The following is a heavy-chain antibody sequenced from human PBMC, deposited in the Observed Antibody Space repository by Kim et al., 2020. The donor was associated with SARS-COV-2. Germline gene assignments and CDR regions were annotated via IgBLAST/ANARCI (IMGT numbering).Heavy chain of an antibody. J-gene: IGHJ4*02. CDR3: AKDYDSSGYYYGFVIDY. D-gene: IGHD3-22*01. Sequence: LSLTCAASGFTFSSYAMSWVRQAPGKGLEWVSAISGSGGSTYYADSVKGRFTISRDNSKNTLYLQMNSLRAEDTAVYYCAKDYDSSGYYYGFVIDYWGQGTLVTVSS. CDR2: ISGSGGST. V-gene: IGHV3-23*01. CDR1: GFTFSSYA.